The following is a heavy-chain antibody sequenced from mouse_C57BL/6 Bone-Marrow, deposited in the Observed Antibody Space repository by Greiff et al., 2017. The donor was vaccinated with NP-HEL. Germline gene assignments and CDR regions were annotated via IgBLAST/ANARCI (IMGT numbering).Heavy chain of an antibody. CDR1: GYTFTDYY. CDR2: IYPGSGNT. Sequence: VMLVESGAELVRPGASVKLSCTASGYTFTDYYINWVKQRPGQGLEWIARIYPGSGNTYYIETLKGKSTLTAEKSSSTAYMQLSSLTSEDAAIYFCSRDCYGSRLDYWGKGTLVTVSS. D-gene: IGHD1-1*01. J-gene: IGHJ3*01. CDR3: SRDCYGSRLDY. V-gene: IGHV1-76*01.